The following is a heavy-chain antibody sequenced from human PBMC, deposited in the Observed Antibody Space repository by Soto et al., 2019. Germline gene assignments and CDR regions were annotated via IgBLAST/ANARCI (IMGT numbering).Heavy chain of an antibody. CDR3: ARDPTSHFFGVVHNWFDP. V-gene: IGHV3-30-3*01. CDR1: GFTFSSYA. Sequence: QVQLVESGGGVVQPGRSLRLSCAASGFTFSSYAMHWVRQAPGKGLEWVAVISYDGSNKYYADSVKGRFTISRDNSKNTLYLQMNSLRAEDTAVYYCARDPTSHFFGVVHNWFDPWGQGTLVTVSS. D-gene: IGHD3-3*01. J-gene: IGHJ5*02. CDR2: ISYDGSNK.